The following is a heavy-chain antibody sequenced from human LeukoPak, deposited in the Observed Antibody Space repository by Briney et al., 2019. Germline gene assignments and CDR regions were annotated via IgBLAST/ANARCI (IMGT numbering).Heavy chain of an antibody. V-gene: IGHV3-7*01. CDR1: GFRFTSYW. D-gene: IGHD2-15*01. Sequence: PGGSLRLSCAASGFRFTSYWMTWARQAPGKGLEWGGNIGQDGSVKNYANSVKGRFTISRDNAKNSVFLQMNSLRAEDTAFYYCGNQCSGGICPENWGRGTLVTVSS. CDR2: IGQDGSVK. CDR3: GNQCSGGICPEN. J-gene: IGHJ4*02.